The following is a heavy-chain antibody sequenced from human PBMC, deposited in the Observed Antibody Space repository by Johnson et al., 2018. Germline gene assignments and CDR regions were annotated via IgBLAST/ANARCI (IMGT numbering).Heavy chain of an antibody. CDR2: ISWTSGTI. CDR3: ARDRTNSWVGGVDV. D-gene: IGHD2-2*01. J-gene: IGHJ6*02. Sequence: VQLVESGGGLVQPGRSXRLSCAASGFTFDDYAMHWVRQAPGKGLEGVSGISWTSGTIAYADSVKGRFTISRDNAKNSLYLQMNSLRAEDTAVYYCARDRTNSWVGGVDVWGQGTTVTVSS. CDR1: GFTFDDYA. V-gene: IGHV3-9*01.